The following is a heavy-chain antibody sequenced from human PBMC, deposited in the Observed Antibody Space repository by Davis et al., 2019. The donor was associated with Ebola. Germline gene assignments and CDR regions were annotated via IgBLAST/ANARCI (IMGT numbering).Heavy chain of an antibody. CDR2: IYYSGST. V-gene: IGHV4-39*01. J-gene: IGHJ5*02. CDR3: ARHLVTMIVVAIKEDWFDP. CDR1: GGSISSSSYY. Sequence: MPSETLSLTCTVSGGSISSSSYYWGWIRQPPGKGLEWIGSIYYSGSTYYNPSLKSRVTISVDTSKNQFSLKLSSVTAADTAVYYCARHLVTMIVVAIKEDWFDPWGQGTLVTVSS. D-gene: IGHD3-22*01.